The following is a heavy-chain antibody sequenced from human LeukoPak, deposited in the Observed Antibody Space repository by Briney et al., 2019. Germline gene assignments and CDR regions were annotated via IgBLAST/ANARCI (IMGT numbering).Heavy chain of an antibody. J-gene: IGHJ6*02. CDR1: GGTFSSYA. CDR2: IIPIFGTA. CDR3: AGKRFVNTDMVTTGIGD. V-gene: IGHV1-69*13. Sequence: SVKVSCKASGGTFSSYAISWVRQAPGQGFEWMGGIIPIFGTANYAQKFQGRVTITADESTSTAYMELSSLRSEDTAVYYCAGKRFVNTDMVTTGIGDWGQGTMVTVSS. D-gene: IGHD5-18*01.